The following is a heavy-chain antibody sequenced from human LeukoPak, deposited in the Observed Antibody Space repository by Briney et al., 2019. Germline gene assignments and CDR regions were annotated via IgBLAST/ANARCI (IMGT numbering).Heavy chain of an antibody. CDR3: ARAEGLQSRRPRYYMDV. D-gene: IGHD4-11*01. V-gene: IGHV3-21*01. CDR2: ISSSRTYI. Sequence: PGGSLRLSCAASGFTFSLYWMHWVRQAPGKGLEWVSSISSSRTYIYYADSVKGRFTISRDNAKNSLYLQMNSLRAEDTAVYYCARAEGLQSRRPRYYMDVWGKGTTVTVSS. CDR1: GFTFSLYW. J-gene: IGHJ6*03.